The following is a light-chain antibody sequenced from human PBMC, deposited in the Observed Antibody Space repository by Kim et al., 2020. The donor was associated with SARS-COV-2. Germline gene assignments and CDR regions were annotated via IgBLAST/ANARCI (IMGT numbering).Light chain of an antibody. J-gene: IGKJ4*01. CDR3: QQYNQWPLT. V-gene: IGKV3-15*01. CDR2: GAS. CDR1: HIITN. Sequence: SVSPGERATLSCRASHIITNLAWYQQRPGQSPRLLIHGASTRATGIPARFSGSGSGTEFTLTISSLQSEDFAVYYCQQYNQWPLTFGGGTKVEIK.